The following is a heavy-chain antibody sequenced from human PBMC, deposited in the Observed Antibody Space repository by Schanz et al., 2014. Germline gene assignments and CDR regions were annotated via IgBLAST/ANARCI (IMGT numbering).Heavy chain of an antibody. D-gene: IGHD5-12*01. Sequence: VQLVESGGGLIQPGGSLRLSCAASGFTFSSYGMHWVRQAPGKGLEWVTSIQYDGSNKYYTDSVKGRFIISRDSSKNTLFLQMNSLRAEDTAVYFCARDGGRDGYNLAFDVWGQGTLVTVSS. CDR3: ARDGGRDGYNLAFDV. J-gene: IGHJ3*01. CDR1: GFTFSSYG. V-gene: IGHV3-30*02. CDR2: IQYDGSNK.